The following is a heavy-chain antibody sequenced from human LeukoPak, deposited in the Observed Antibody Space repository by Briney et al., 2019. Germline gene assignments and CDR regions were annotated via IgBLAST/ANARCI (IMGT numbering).Heavy chain of an antibody. J-gene: IGHJ4*02. CDR2: IYHSGST. CDR1: GGSISSGGYY. D-gene: IGHD3-10*01. Sequence: SETLSLTCTVSGGSISSGGYYWSWIRQPPGKGLEWIGYIYHSGSTYYNPSLKSRVTISVDRSKNQFSLKLSSVTAADTAVYYCASRDITMVRGVTEDYWGQGTLVTVSS. CDR3: ASRDITMVRGVTEDY. V-gene: IGHV4-30-2*01.